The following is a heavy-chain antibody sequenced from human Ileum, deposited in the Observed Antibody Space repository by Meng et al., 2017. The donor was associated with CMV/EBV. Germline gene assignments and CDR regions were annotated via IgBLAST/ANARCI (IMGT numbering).Heavy chain of an antibody. CDR2: IWYDGSNK. V-gene: IGHV3-33*06. CDR3: AKEPFSGSYPYYYGRDV. Sequence: GESLKISCAASGFTFSSYGMHWVRQAPGKGLEWVAVIWYDGSNKYYADSVKGRFTISRDNSKNTLYLQMNSLRAEDTAVYYCAKEPFSGSYPYYYGRDVWGQGTTVTVSS. D-gene: IGHD1-26*01. CDR1: GFTFSSYG. J-gene: IGHJ6*02.